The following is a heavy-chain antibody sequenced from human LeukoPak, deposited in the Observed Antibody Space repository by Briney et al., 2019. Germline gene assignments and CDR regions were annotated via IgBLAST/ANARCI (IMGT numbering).Heavy chain of an antibody. CDR1: GGSFSGYY. V-gene: IGHV4-59*08. CDR3: AGHHPRNTVDF. J-gene: IGHJ4*02. CDR2: ISDIGSI. Sequence: SETLSLTCAVYGGSFSGYYWSWIRQPPVKGLEWIAYISDIGSINYNPSLKSRVTISLDTSKNQFSLKLSSVTAADTAVYYCAGHHPRNTVDFWGQGTLVTVSS. D-gene: IGHD2/OR15-2a*01.